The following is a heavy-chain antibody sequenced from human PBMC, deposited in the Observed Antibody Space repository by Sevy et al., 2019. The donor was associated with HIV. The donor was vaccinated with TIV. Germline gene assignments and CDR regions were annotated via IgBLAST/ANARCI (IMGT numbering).Heavy chain of an antibody. J-gene: IGHJ4*02. CDR2: TYYRSTWHK. D-gene: IGHD1-20*01. V-gene: IGHV6-1*01. Sequence: QSQTLSLTCAISGDTVSSDSAAWNWIRQSPARCLEWLGRTYYRSTWHKDYATSLNSRMAITPDTSKNQFSLQLNSVTPEDTAVYYCARDHNFVLDYWGQGIVVTVSS. CDR3: ARDHNFVLDY. CDR1: GDTVSSDSAA.